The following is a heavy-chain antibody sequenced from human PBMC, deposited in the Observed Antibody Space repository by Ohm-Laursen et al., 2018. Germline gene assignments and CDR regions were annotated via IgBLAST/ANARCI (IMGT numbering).Heavy chain of an antibody. CDR2: ISYDGSNK. CDR3: AKLNDAFDI. Sequence: SLRLSCTASGFTFSSYGMHWVRQAPGKGLEWVAVISYDGSNKYYADSVKGRFTISRDNSKNTLYLQMNSLRAEDTAVYYCAKLNDAFDIWGQGTMVTVSS. V-gene: IGHV3-30*18. D-gene: IGHD3-16*01. J-gene: IGHJ3*02. CDR1: GFTFSSYG.